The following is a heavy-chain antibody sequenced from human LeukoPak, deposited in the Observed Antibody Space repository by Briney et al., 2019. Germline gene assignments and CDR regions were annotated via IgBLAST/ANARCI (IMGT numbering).Heavy chain of an antibody. CDR2: IIPIFGTA. Sequence: ASVKVSCKASGGTFSSYAISWVRQAPGQGLEWMGGIIPIFGTANYAQKFQGRVTITTDESTSTAYMELSSLRSEDTAVYYCARAGGIGAVTEPFGYWGREPWSPSPQ. CDR1: GGTFSSYA. CDR3: ARAGGIGAVTEPFGY. J-gene: IGHJ4*02. V-gene: IGHV1-69*05. D-gene: IGHD2-21*02.